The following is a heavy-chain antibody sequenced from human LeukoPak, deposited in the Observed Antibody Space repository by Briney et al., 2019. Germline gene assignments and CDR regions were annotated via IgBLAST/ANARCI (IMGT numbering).Heavy chain of an antibody. D-gene: IGHD2-2*01. CDR3: ARQYGAGYSSTWYFDY. CDR1: GGSISSSAYS. CDR2: ICHSGNI. V-gene: IGHV4-39*01. Sequence: PSETLSLTCTVSGGSISSSAYSWGWIRQPPGKGLVWIGNICHSGNIYYNASLKSRVAISADTSKNQFSLKLNSVTATDTAVYHCARQYGAGYSSTWYFDYWGQGTLVTVSS. J-gene: IGHJ4*02.